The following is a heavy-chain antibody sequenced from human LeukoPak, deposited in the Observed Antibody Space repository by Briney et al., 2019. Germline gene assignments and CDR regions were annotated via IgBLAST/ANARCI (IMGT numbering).Heavy chain of an antibody. CDR2: ISAANGDT. Sequence: ASVKVSCKASGCIFSHYSMHWVRQAPGQSLEWMGWISAANGDTKYSQRFQGRVTMTSDTSASTVYMELNSPTSEDTAVYYCVRDLFSMGGGDDYWGQGTLVIVSS. J-gene: IGHJ4*02. CDR3: VRDLFSMGGGDDY. CDR1: GCIFSHYS. D-gene: IGHD3-16*01. V-gene: IGHV1-3*01.